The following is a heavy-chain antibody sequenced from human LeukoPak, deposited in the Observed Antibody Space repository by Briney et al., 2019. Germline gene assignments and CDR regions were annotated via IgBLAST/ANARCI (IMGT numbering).Heavy chain of an antibody. CDR3: ARDRGYSYFDAFDI. Sequence: GGSLRLSCAASGFTFDDYGMSWVRQAPGKGLEWVSGINWNGGSTAYADSVKGRFTISRDNAKNSLYLQMNSLRAEDTAVYYCARDRGYSYFDAFDIWGQGTMVTVSS. J-gene: IGHJ3*02. CDR2: INWNGGST. CDR1: GFTFDDYG. D-gene: IGHD5-18*01. V-gene: IGHV3-20*04.